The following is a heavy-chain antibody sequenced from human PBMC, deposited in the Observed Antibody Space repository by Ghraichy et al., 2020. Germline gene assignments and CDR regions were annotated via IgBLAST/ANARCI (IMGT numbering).Heavy chain of an antibody. V-gene: IGHV3-64*02. CDR3: ARSRDLDYDYVWGSYRYNPLDY. CDR1: GFTFSSYA. J-gene: IGHJ4*02. Sequence: GGSLRLSCAASGFTFSSYAMHWVRQAPGKGLEYVSAISSNGGSTYYADSVKGRFTISRDNSKNTLYLQMGSLRAEDMAVYYCARSRDLDYDYVWGSYRYNPLDYWGQGTLVTVSS. D-gene: IGHD3-16*02. CDR2: ISSNGGST.